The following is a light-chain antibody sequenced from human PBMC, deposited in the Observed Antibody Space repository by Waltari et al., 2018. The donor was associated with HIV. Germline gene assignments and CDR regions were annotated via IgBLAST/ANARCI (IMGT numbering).Light chain of an antibody. CDR1: ILARKY. Sequence: SHELTQPPSVSVSPGQTATISCSGDILARKYAYWFQQKPGQAPVLLIYKDNERPTAITERFSGSSSGETVTLTITGVRAKDEADYYCQGIDSSGRKVFGGGTSWTVL. V-gene: IGLV3-25*03. CDR3: QGIDSSGRKV. J-gene: IGLJ2*01. CDR2: KDN.